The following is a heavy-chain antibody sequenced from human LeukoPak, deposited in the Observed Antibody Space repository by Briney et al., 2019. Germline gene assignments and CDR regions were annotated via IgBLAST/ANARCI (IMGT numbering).Heavy chain of an antibody. CDR2: IGHDGSTY. J-gene: IGHJ4*02. CDR3: ARLRCVATNCFGKYYFDR. Sequence: GGSLRLSCAASGFSFSTFGMHWVRQAPDKGLEWVAVIGHDGSTYHYADSVKGRFTIARDNAKNSLHLQMNSLRVEDTAVYYCARLRCVATNCFGKYYFDRWGQGTLVTVSS. V-gene: IGHV3-33*01. CDR1: GFSFSTFG. D-gene: IGHD2-2*01.